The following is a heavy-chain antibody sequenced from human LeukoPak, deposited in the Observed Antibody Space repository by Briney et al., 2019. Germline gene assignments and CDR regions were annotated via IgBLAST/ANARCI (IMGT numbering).Heavy chain of an antibody. CDR1: GGTFSSYA. Sequence: SVKVSCKASGGTFSSYAISWVRQAPGQGLEWMGRIIPILGIANYAQKFQGRVTITAEKSTSTAYMELSSLRSEDTAVYYCARVDTAMVIDYWGQGTLVTVSS. D-gene: IGHD5-18*01. CDR3: ARVDTAMVIDY. V-gene: IGHV1-69*04. CDR2: IIPILGIA. J-gene: IGHJ4*02.